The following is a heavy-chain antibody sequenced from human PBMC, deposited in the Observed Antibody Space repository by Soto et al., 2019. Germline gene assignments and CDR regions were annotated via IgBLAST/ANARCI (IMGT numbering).Heavy chain of an antibody. V-gene: IGHV3-48*01. CDR1: GFTFSSYS. J-gene: IGHJ6*03. D-gene: IGHD6-19*01. CDR3: ARVAGVPNYYYMDV. CDR2: FSSSSSTI. Sequence: GGSLRLSCAASGFTFSSYSMNWVRQAPGKGLEWVSYFSSSSSTIYYADSVKGRFTISRDNAKNSLYLQMNSLRAEDTAVYYCARVAGVPNYYYMDVWGKGTTVTVS.